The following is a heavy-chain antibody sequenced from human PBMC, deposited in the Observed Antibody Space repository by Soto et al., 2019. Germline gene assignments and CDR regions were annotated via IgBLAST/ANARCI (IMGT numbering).Heavy chain of an antibody. CDR3: ARVSGWYFLDY. V-gene: IGHV1-3*05. CDR2: INAGNGNT. D-gene: IGHD6-19*01. J-gene: IGHJ4*02. Sequence: QVQLVQSGAEEKKPGASVKVSCKASGYTFTSYAMHWVRQAPGQRLEWMGWINAGNGNTKYSQKFQGRVTITRDASASTVYMELSSLRSEDTAVYYCARVSGWYFLDYWGQGTLVTVSS. CDR1: GYTFTSYA.